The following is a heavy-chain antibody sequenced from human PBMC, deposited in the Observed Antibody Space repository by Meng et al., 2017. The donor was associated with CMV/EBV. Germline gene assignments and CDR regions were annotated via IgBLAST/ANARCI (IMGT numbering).Heavy chain of an antibody. D-gene: IGHD3-3*01. CDR1: GFTFSSYS. J-gene: IGHJ6*02. CDR3: ARDNDFWSGYHRYYYYYYGMDV. V-gene: IGHV3-21*01. Sequence: GGSLRLSCAASGFTFSSYSMNWVRQAPGKGLEWVSSISSSSSYIYYADSVKGRFTISRDNAKNSLYLQMNSLRAEDTAVYYCARDNDFWSGYHRYYYYYYGMDVWGQGTTVTVSS. CDR2: ISSSSSYI.